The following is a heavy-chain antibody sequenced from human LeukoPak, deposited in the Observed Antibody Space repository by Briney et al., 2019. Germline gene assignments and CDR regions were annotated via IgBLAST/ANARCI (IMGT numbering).Heavy chain of an antibody. CDR1: GFTFSSYT. V-gene: IGHV3-30-3*01. Sequence: PGRSLRLSCAASGFTFSSYTIHWVRQAPGKGLEWVALLSHDGANEYYADSVKGRFTISRDTSKNTLSLQMISLRAEDTAVYYCARGATRGYSYGPPRPDYWGQGTLVTVSS. CDR2: LSHDGANE. D-gene: IGHD5-18*01. J-gene: IGHJ4*02. CDR3: ARGATRGYSYGPPRPDY.